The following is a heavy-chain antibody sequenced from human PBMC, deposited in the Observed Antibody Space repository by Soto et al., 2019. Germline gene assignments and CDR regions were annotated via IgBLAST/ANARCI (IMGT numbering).Heavy chain of an antibody. J-gene: IGHJ6*02. CDR3: ARTMYYDFWSGYYMALYGMDV. CDR1: GGTFSSYA. D-gene: IGHD3-3*01. CDR2: IIPIFGTA. V-gene: IGHV1-69*13. Sequence: GASVKVSCKASGGTFSSYAISWVRQAPGQGLEWMGGIIPIFGTANYAQKFQGRVTITADESTSTAYMELSSLRSEDTAVYYCARTMYYDFWSGYYMALYGMDVWGQGTTVTVSS.